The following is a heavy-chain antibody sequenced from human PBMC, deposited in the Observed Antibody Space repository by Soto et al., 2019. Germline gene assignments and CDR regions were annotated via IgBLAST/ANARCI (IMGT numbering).Heavy chain of an antibody. CDR3: ARDRDWAFDY. V-gene: IGHV3-48*04. Sequence: EVQLVESGGGLVQPGGSLSLSCVASGFTFSRYSMVWVRQAPGKGLEWLSYIFVDSSTIYYADSVKGRFTVSRDNAHNSLFLLMNSLRAEDTAVYYCARDRDWAFDYWGRGTLVTVS. CDR1: GFTFSRYS. D-gene: IGHD3-9*01. J-gene: IGHJ4*02. CDR2: IFVDSSTI.